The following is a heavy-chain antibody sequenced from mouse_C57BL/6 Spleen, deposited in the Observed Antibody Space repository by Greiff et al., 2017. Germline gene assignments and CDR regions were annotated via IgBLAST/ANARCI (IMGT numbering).Heavy chain of an antibody. D-gene: IGHD2-4*01. CDR3: ARDDYDHAMDY. J-gene: IGHJ4*01. Sequence: EVKLMESEGGLVQPGSSMKLSCTASGFTFSDYYMAWVRQVPEKGLEWVANINYDGSSTYYLDSLKSRFIISRDNAKNILYLQMSSLKSEDTATYYCARDDYDHAMDYGGQGTSVTVSS. CDR1: GFTFSDYY. V-gene: IGHV5-16*01. CDR2: INYDGSST.